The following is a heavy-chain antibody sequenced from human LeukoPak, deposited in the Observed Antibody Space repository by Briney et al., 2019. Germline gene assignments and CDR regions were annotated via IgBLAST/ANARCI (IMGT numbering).Heavy chain of an antibody. CDR2: INHSGST. CDR1: GGSFSGYY. CDR3: ARVVVAAAIPYFDY. D-gene: IGHD2-2*02. Sequence: SETLSLTCAVYGGSFSGYYWSWIRQPPGKGLEWIGEINHSGSTNYNPSLKSRVTISVDTSKNQFSLKLSSVTAADAAVYYCARVVVAAAIPYFDYWGQGTLVTVSS. V-gene: IGHV4-34*01. J-gene: IGHJ4*02.